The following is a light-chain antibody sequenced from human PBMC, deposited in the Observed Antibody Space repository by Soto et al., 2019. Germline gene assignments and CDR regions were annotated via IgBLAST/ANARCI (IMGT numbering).Light chain of an antibody. CDR3: QQLYIFPLT. J-gene: IGKJ5*01. V-gene: IGKV1-17*01. CDR2: ITS. Sequence: DIQMTQSPSSLSASVGDRVTITCRASQSISNYLNWYQQKPGKAPKLLIYITSSLQSGVPSRFSGGESGTEYTLTISSLQPEDSATYYCQQLYIFPLTFGQGTRLEIK. CDR1: QSISNY.